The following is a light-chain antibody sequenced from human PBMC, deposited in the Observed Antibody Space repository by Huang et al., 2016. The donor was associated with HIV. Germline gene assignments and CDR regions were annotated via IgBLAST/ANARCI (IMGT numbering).Light chain of an antibody. V-gene: IGKV1-39*01. J-gene: IGKJ1*01. CDR2: ATS. Sequence: DIQMTQSPSSLSASVGGRVTVACRASQSISSDLNCYQQKPGNAPKLLIYATSSLESGVPSRFSGRGTGTTFILTISDLQPEDFATYYCQQTYSTPWTFGQGTKVEIK. CDR1: QSISSD. CDR3: QQTYSTPWT.